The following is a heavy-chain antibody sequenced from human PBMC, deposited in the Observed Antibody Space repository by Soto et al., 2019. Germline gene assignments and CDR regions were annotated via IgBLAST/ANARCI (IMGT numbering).Heavy chain of an antibody. J-gene: IGHJ4*02. CDR2: MNPNNGNT. V-gene: IGHV1-8*01. Sequence: QVQLVQSGAEVKKPGASVKVSCKASGYTFTSSDINWVRQATGQGLEWMGWMNPNNGNTGYAQEFQGRVTMTRDTSITTAYMELSSVTSDDTAIYYCATSGSGWYLYWGQGTLVTVSS. CDR1: GYTFTSSD. D-gene: IGHD6-19*01. CDR3: ATSGSGWYLY.